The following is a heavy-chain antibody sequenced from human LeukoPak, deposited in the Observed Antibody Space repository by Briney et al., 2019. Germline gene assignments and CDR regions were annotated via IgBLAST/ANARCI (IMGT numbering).Heavy chain of an antibody. CDR2: IYYSGST. Sequence: SETLSLTCTVSGGSISSYYWSWIRQFPGKGLEWISYIYYSGSTNYNPSLKSRVTISVDTSKNQFSLKLSSVTAADTAVYYCARPYTSGYRGAFDIWGQGTMVTVSS. V-gene: IGHV4-59*01. J-gene: IGHJ3*02. CDR1: GGSISSYY. CDR3: ARPYTSGYRGAFDI. D-gene: IGHD6-19*01.